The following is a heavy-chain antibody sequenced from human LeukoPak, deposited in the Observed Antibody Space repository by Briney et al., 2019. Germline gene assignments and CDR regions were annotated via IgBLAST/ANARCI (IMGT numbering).Heavy chain of an antibody. D-gene: IGHD5-24*01. CDR3: ARGERWLQLDPHFNS. J-gene: IGHJ4*02. Sequence: GGSLRLSCAASGFTFSSYAMHWVRQAPGKGLEWVAVISYDGRNKYYADSVKGRFTISRDNSKNTLYLQMNSLRAEDTAVYYCARGERWLQLDPHFNSWGQGTLVTVSS. CDR2: ISYDGRNK. CDR1: GFTFSSYA. V-gene: IGHV3-30*01.